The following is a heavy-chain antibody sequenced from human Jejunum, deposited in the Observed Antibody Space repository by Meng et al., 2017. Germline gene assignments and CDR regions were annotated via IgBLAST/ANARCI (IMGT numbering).Heavy chain of an antibody. Sequence: LEDSGTGLVTPAQTLSLTCTVSGGSMNSAGHYWSWIRQDPGKGLEWIGYIHYSGGTYYNPSLKSRVTISVDTSKNQFSLKLNSVSAADTAVYYCARATAGNSEYFQNWGQGTLVTVSS. CDR3: ARATAGNSEYFQN. J-gene: IGHJ1*01. CDR2: IHYSGGT. CDR1: GGSMNSAGHY. V-gene: IGHV4-31*03. D-gene: IGHD4-23*01.